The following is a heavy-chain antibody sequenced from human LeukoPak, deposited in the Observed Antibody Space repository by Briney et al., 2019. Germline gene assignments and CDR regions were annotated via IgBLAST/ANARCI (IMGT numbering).Heavy chain of an antibody. CDR1: GFTFSDAW. CDR3: SLRYCSGTSCPGY. V-gene: IGHV3-15*01. D-gene: IGHD2-8*02. CDR2: IKSSADGGAT. J-gene: IGHJ4*02. Sequence: PGGSLRLSCAASGFTFSDAWLSWVRQAPGKGLEWVGRIKSSADGGATDYAAPVKGRFTVSRDDSKDTLYLQMNSLKTEDTAVYYCSLRYCSGTSCPGYWGQGTLVTVSS.